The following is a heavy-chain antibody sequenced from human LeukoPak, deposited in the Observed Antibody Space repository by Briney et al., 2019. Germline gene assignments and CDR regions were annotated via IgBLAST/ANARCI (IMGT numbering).Heavy chain of an antibody. CDR2: IYYSGST. Sequence: SETLSLTRTVSGGSISGYYWSWIRQPPGKGLEWIGYIYYSGSTNYNPSLKSRVTISVDTSKNQFSLKLSSVTAADTAVYYCARGGVVGYSYGFDYWGQGTLVTVSS. J-gene: IGHJ4*02. V-gene: IGHV4-59*01. CDR3: ARGGVVGYSYGFDY. CDR1: GGSISGYY. D-gene: IGHD5-18*01.